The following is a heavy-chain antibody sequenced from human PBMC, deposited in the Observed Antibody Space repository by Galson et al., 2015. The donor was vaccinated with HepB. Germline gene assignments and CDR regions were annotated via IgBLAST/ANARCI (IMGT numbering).Heavy chain of an antibody. CDR2: ISYDGSNK. J-gene: IGHJ4*02. D-gene: IGHD4-17*01. V-gene: IGHV3-30*03. CDR3: ARGADDYGDPGAFDY. Sequence: SLRLSCAASGFTFSSYGMHWVRQAPGKGLEWVAVISYDGSNKYYADSVKGRFTISRDNSKNTLYLQMNSLRAEDTAVYYCARGADDYGDPGAFDYWGQGTLVTVSS. CDR1: GFTFSSYG.